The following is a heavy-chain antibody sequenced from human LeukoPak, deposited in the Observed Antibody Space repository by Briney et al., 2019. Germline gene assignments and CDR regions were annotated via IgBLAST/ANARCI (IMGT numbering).Heavy chain of an antibody. V-gene: IGHV1-46*01. J-gene: IGHJ4*02. Sequence: ASVKVSCKASGYTFTSYYIYWVRQAPGQGLEWMGIINPNGGSTSYAQKFQGRVTMTRDTSISTAYMELSRLRSDDTAVYYCATPSGYWGQGTLVTVSS. D-gene: IGHD3-3*01. CDR2: INPNGGST. CDR1: GYTFTSYY. CDR3: ATPSGY.